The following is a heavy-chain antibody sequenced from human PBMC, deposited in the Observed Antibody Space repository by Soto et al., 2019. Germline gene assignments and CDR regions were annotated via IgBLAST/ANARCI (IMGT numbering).Heavy chain of an antibody. CDR2: IYYNGRT. Sequence: QVQLQESGPGLVKPSETLSLTCTVSGGSISTYYWSWIRQPPGKGLEWIGYIYYNGRTNYNPSLESRVTISLDTSKSQFSLKLSSVSAADTAVYYCASDGSGYDFWSGPYFFDYWGPGTLVTVSS. CDR1: GGSISTYY. D-gene: IGHD3-3*01. V-gene: IGHV4-59*01. J-gene: IGHJ4*02. CDR3: ASDGSGYDFWSGPYFFDY.